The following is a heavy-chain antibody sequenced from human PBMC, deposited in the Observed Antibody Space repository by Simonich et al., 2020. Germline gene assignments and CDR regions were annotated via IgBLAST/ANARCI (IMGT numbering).Heavy chain of an antibody. CDR2: IYSGGST. Sequence: EVKLVESGGGLIQPGGSLRLTCADSGFTVCSNYMSWVRQSPGKGLDVVAIIYSGGSTNYADSLKGRFTISRDNSKNTLYLQINSLRAEDTAVYYCARWTATGYYFDYWGQGTLVTVSS. V-gene: IGHV3-53*01. D-gene: IGHD1-1*01. J-gene: IGHJ4*02. CDR3: ARWTATGYYFDY. CDR1: GFTVCSNY.